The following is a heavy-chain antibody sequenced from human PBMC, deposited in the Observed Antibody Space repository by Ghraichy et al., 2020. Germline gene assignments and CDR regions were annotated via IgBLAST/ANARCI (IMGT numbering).Heavy chain of an antibody. Sequence: GGSLRLSCAASGFTFSSYEMNWVRQAPGKGLEWVSYISSSGSTIYYADSVKGRFTISRDNAKNSLYLQMNSLRAEDTAVYYCARDYYGSEDYGMDVWGQGTTVTVSS. CDR2: ISSSGSTI. D-gene: IGHD3-10*01. V-gene: IGHV3-48*03. CDR3: ARDYYGSEDYGMDV. J-gene: IGHJ6*02. CDR1: GFTFSSYE.